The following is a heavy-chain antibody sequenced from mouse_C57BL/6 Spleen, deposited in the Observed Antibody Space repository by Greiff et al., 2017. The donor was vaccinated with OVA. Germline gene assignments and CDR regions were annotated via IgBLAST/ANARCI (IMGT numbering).Heavy chain of an antibody. V-gene: IGHV1-69*01. CDR3: ARLYGYDENWYFDV. Sequence: VQLQQPGAELVMPGASVKLSCKASGYTFTSYWMHWVKQRPGQGLEWIGEIDPSDSYTNYNQKFKGKSTLTVDKSSSTAYMQLSSLTSEDSAVYYCARLYGYDENWYFDVWGTGTTVTVSS. CDR1: GYTFTSYW. J-gene: IGHJ1*03. CDR2: IDPSDSYT. D-gene: IGHD2-2*01.